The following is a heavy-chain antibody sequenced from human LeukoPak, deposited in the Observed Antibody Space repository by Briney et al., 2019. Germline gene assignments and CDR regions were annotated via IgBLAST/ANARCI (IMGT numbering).Heavy chain of an antibody. Sequence: PGGSLRLSCAASGFTFSSYAMSWVRQPPGKGLEWVSDISGRGGSTYSADPGKGRFTISRDNSKNTLYLQMNSLRAEDTAVYYCAKDRVRIAVAGYFDYWGQGTLVTVSS. J-gene: IGHJ4*02. V-gene: IGHV3-23*01. CDR2: ISGRGGST. CDR3: AKDRVRIAVAGYFDY. CDR1: GFTFSSYA. D-gene: IGHD6-19*01.